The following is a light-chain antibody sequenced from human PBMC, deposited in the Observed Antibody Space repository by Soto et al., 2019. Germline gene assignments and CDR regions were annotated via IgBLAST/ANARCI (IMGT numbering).Light chain of an antibody. CDR2: GAS. J-gene: IGKJ4*01. Sequence: EIVMTQSPATLSVSPGERATLSCRASQSIDNDLDWYPQKPGQATRLLIYGASTRATGIPVRFSGSGSGTLFTLTINSLQSRDLAVYYCQQYHRWPPFTCGGGSKVVIK. CDR1: QSIDND. V-gene: IGKV3-15*01. CDR3: QQYHRWPPFT.